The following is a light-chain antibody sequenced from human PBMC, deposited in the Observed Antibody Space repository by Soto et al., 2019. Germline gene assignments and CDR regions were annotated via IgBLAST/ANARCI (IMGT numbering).Light chain of an antibody. CDR3: LQAYSFPLS. Sequence: DIQMTQSPSSASASVGDRVTITCRASEDIGSWLAWYQQKPGKAPELLIYAASILQTGVQSRFSGSGSGTAFTLTISTLQPEDFADYYCLQAYSFPLSFGQGTRL. CDR1: EDIGSW. J-gene: IGKJ5*01. CDR2: AAS. V-gene: IGKV1-12*01.